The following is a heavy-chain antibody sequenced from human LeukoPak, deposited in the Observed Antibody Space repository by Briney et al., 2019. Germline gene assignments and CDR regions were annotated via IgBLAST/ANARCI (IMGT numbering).Heavy chain of an antibody. CDR3: AGGSYYNGAFDY. D-gene: IGHD3-10*01. V-gene: IGHV4-59*01. CDR1: GGSISSYY. Sequence: SETLSLTCSVSGGSISSYYWNWIRQPPGKGLEWIGYMFYSGSTNYNPSLKSRVTISVDTSKNQFSLRLSSVTAADTAIYYCAGGSYYNGAFDYWGQGTLVTVSS. J-gene: IGHJ4*02. CDR2: MFYSGST.